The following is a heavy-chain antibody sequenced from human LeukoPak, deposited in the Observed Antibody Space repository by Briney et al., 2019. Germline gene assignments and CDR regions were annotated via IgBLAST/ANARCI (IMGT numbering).Heavy chain of an antibody. CDR2: FDPEDGET. CDR1: GYTLTELS. V-gene: IGHV1-24*01. D-gene: IGHD6-25*01. Sequence: ASVKVSCKVSGYTLTELSMHWVRQAPGKGLEWMGGFDPEDGETIYAQKFQGRVTMTEDTSTDTACMELSSLRSEDTAVYYCATVKQRLDYFDYWGQGTLVTVSS. CDR3: ATVKQRLDYFDY. J-gene: IGHJ4*02.